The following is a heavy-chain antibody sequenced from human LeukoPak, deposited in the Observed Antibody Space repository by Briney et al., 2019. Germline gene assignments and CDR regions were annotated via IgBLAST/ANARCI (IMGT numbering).Heavy chain of an antibody. CDR1: GFTLSSYR. CDR2: INSDGSST. Sequence: PGGSLRLSCAASGFTLSSYRMYWVRQAPGKGLVLVSRINSDGSSTSYADSVKGRFTISRDNAKNTLYLQMHSLRAEDTAVYYCAMVRGVTSDYWGQGTLVTVSS. V-gene: IGHV3-74*01. D-gene: IGHD3-10*01. J-gene: IGHJ4*02. CDR3: AMVRGVTSDY.